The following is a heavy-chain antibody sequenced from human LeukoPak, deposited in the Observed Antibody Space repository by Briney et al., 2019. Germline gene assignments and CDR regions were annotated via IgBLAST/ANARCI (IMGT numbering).Heavy chain of an antibody. J-gene: IGHJ3*02. CDR2: IYSGGST. Sequence: PGGSLRLSCAGSGFTFSSYDMNWVRQAPGKGLEWVSLIYSGGSTYYADSVKGRFTISRDNSKNTLYLQMNSLRAEDTAVYYCAKSNGYGLVDIWGQGTMVTVSS. CDR3: AKSNGYGLVDI. V-gene: IGHV3-66*01. CDR1: GFTFSSYD. D-gene: IGHD3-10*01.